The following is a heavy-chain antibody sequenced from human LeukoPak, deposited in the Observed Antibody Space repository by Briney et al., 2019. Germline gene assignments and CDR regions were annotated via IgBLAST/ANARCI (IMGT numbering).Heavy chain of an antibody. J-gene: IGHJ4*02. D-gene: IGHD3-22*01. CDR2: ISGSGGST. CDR3: ATAEKYYYDSSGYSD. V-gene: IGHV3-23*01. CDR1: GFTFSSYA. Sequence: GGSLRLSCAASGFTFSSYAMSWVRQAPGKGLEWVSAISGSGGSTYYADSVKGRFTISRDNSKNTLYLQMNSLRAEDTAVYYCATAEKYYYDSSGYSDWGQGTLVTVSS.